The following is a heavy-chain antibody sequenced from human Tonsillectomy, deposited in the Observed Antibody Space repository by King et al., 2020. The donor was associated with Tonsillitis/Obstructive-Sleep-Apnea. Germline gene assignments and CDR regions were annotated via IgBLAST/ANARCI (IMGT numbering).Heavy chain of an antibody. CDR3: ARDIGGMASSWYRDYYYYYMDV. J-gene: IGHJ6*03. V-gene: IGHV1-69*05. CDR2: IIPIFGTA. Sequence: QLVQSGAAVKKPGSSVKVSCKASGGTFRSYAISWVRQAPGQGLGWMGGIIPIFGTANYAQKFQGRVTCTRDESTSPAYMEVCSLRSEDTAVYYCARDIGGMASSWYRDYYYYYMDVWGKGTTVTVSS. CDR1: GGTFRSYA. D-gene: IGHD6-13*01.